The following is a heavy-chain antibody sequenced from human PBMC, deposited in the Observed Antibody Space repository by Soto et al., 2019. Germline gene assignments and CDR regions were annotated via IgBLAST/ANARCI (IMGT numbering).Heavy chain of an antibody. J-gene: IGHJ4*02. CDR2: IKSRTENETT. D-gene: IGHD2-2*01. Sequence: GCLLLAGSASGCTFSNVWLSWVRQGPGKGLEWLGRIKSRTENETTDYASPARGRFIISRDDSKNMLYLQLNSLKSEATGVYYCVTVLPHANSWFDYWGQGTPVTVS. CDR3: VTVLPHANSWFDY. V-gene: IGHV3-15*01. CDR1: GCTFSNVW.